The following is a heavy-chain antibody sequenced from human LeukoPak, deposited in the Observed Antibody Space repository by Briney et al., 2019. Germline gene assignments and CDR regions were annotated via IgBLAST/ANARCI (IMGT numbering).Heavy chain of an antibody. J-gene: IGHJ4*02. CDR2: INHSGYT. V-gene: IGHV4-34*01. CDR3: TRMTTGHDY. D-gene: IGHD4-17*01. Sequence: SETLSLTCAVSGVSFDDYYWAWVRQTPGKGLEWIGEINHSGYTNDSPSLKSRVTLSIDTSRKQFSLNLRPVTVADAGIYYCTRMTTGHDYWGQGTLVTVSS. CDR1: GVSFDDYY.